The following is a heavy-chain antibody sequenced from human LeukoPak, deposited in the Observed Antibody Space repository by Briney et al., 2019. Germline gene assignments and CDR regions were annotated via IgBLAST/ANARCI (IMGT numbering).Heavy chain of an antibody. V-gene: IGHV3-7*01. J-gene: IGHJ5*02. CDR2: IKEDGSEK. Sequence: GCSLRLSCVASGFTFSVYWMSLLRQAPGNGLEWVANIKEDGSEKYYVDSVKGRFTISRDNAKNSLYLQMSSLRAEDTAVYYCARGGSWFAPWGQGTLVTVSS. D-gene: IGHD3-10*01. CDR3: ARGGSWFAP. CDR1: GFTFSVYW.